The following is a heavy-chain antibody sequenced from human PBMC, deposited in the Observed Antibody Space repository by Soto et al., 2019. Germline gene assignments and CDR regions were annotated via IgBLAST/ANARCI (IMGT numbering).Heavy chain of an antibody. Sequence: GGSLRLSCAASGFTFSSYAMSWVRQAPGKGLEWVSATSGSGGSTYYADSVKGRFTISRDNSKNTLYLQMNSLRAEDTAVYYCAKERDYYDSSGPVDYWGQGTLVTVSS. CDR2: TSGSGGST. CDR3: AKERDYYDSSGPVDY. D-gene: IGHD3-22*01. CDR1: GFTFSSYA. V-gene: IGHV3-23*01. J-gene: IGHJ4*02.